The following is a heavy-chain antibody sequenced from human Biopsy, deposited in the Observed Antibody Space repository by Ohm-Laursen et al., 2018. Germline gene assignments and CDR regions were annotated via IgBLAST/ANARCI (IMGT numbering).Heavy chain of an antibody. CDR1: GFTFCDAW. V-gene: IGHV3-15*01. D-gene: IGHD3-16*01. CDR2: IKSKFDGETT. CDR3: STGGGDFYYNGMDV. J-gene: IGHJ6*02. Sequence: SLRLSCAASGFTFCDAWMSWIRQAPGKGLEWVGRIKSKFDGETTDYAAPVKGRFIISRDDSKSTLFLQMNSLKVEDTGVYFCSTGGGDFYYNGMDVWGRGTTVTVSS.